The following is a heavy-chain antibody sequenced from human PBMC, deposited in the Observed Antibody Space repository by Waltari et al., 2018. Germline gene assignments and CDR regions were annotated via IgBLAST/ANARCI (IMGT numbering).Heavy chain of an antibody. Sequence: QVQLQESGPGLVKPSETLSLTCTVSGGSISSHYWSWIRQPPGKGLEWIGYIYYSGSTNYNPSLKSRVTISVDTSKNQFSLKLSSVTAADTAVYYCAREEGYCSGGSCPSLIDYWGQGTLVTVSS. J-gene: IGHJ4*02. D-gene: IGHD2-15*01. CDR1: GGSISSHY. V-gene: IGHV4-59*11. CDR3: AREEGYCSGGSCPSLIDY. CDR2: IYYSGST.